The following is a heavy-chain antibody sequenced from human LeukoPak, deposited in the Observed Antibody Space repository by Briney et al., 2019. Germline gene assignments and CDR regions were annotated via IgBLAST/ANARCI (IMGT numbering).Heavy chain of an antibody. D-gene: IGHD5-12*01. CDR2: INWNGGST. Sequence: GGSLRLSCAASGFTFDDYGMSWVRQAPGKGLEWVSGINWNGGSTVYADSVKGRFTISRDNAKNSLYLQMNSLRAEDTALYYCARDLGGYASLFGYYFDYWGQGTLVTVSS. J-gene: IGHJ4*02. CDR3: ARDLGGYASLFGYYFDY. V-gene: IGHV3-20*04. CDR1: GFTFDDYG.